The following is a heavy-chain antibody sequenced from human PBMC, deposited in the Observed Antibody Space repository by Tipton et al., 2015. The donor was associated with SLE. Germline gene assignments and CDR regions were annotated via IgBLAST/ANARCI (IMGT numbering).Heavy chain of an antibody. V-gene: IGHV3-30*02. CDR1: GFTYSGYA. D-gene: IGHD3-16*01. J-gene: IGHJ4*02. Sequence: GSLSLSCAASGFTYSGYAMHWVRQAPGKGLEWVAFIRADGSNKDYADSVKGRFTISRDNSKNTLYLQMNRLRVEDTAVYYCAGGTGAYFDHWGQGTLVTVSS. CDR3: AGGTGAYFDH. CDR2: IRADGSNK.